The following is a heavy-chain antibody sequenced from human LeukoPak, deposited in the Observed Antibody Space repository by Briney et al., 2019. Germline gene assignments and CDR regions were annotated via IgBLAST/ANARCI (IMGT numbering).Heavy chain of an antibody. CDR1: GGTFSSYA. D-gene: IGHD3-10*01. Sequence: GASVKVSCKASGGTFSSYAISWVRQAPGQGLEWMGWINPNSGGTNYAQKFQGRVTMTRDTSISTAYMELSRLRSDDTAVYYCATLESTRGVRGIDAFDIWGQGTMVTVSS. CDR2: INPNSGGT. CDR3: ATLESTRGVRGIDAFDI. J-gene: IGHJ3*02. V-gene: IGHV1-2*02.